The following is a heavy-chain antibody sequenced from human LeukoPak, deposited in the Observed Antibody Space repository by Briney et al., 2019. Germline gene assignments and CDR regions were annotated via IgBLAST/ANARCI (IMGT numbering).Heavy chain of an antibody. J-gene: IGHJ6*03. V-gene: IGHV1-8*01. D-gene: IGHD1-26*01. CDR2: MNPNSGNT. CDR1: GYTFTSYD. CDR3: ARGGATGYYYYYMDV. Sequence: EAPVKVSCKASGYTFTSYDINWVRQATGQGLEWMGWMNPNSGNTGYAQKFQGRVTMTRNTSISTAYMELSSLRSEDTAVYYCARGGATGYYYYYMDVWGKGTTVTVSS.